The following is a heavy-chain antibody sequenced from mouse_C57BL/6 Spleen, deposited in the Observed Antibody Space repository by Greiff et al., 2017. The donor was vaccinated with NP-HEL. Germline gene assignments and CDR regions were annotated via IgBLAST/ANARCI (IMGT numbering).Heavy chain of an antibody. J-gene: IGHJ3*01. D-gene: IGHD1-1*01. CDR3: ARDAYYYGGFAY. CDR1: GFTFSDFY. Sequence: EVNVVESGGGLVQSGRSLRLSCATSGFTFSDFYMEWVRQAPGKGLEWIAASRNKANDYTTEYSASVKGRFIVSRDTSQSILYLQMNALRAEDTAIYYCARDAYYYGGFAYWGQGTLVTVSA. V-gene: IGHV7-1*01. CDR2: SRNKANDYTT.